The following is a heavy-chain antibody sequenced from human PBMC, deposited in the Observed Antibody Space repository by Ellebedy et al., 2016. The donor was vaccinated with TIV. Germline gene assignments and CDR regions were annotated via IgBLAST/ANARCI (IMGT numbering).Heavy chain of an antibody. Sequence: PGGSLRLSCAASGFTFDDYAMHWVRQAPGKGLEWVPLISGDGGSTYYTHSVKGRFTISRDNSKNSLYLQMNSLRTEDTALYYCAKGVGVGYGMDVWGQGTTVTVSS. CDR2: ISGDGGST. V-gene: IGHV3-43*02. CDR3: AKGVGVGYGMDV. D-gene: IGHD1-26*01. J-gene: IGHJ6*02. CDR1: GFTFDDYA.